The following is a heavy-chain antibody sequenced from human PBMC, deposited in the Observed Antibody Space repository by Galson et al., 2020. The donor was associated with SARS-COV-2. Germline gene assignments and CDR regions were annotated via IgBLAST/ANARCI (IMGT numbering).Heavy chain of an antibody. Sequence: GGSLRLSCAASGFTFSDYAMHWVRQAPGKGLEWVALISYDGSNKYYADSVKGRFTISRDNSKITLYLQMNSLRAEDTAVYYCARSLRYFDWLPLNWFDPWGQGTLVIVSS. CDR3: ARSLRYFDWLPLNWFDP. CDR1: GFTFSDYA. CDR2: ISYDGSNK. J-gene: IGHJ5*02. D-gene: IGHD3-9*01. V-gene: IGHV3-30-3*01.